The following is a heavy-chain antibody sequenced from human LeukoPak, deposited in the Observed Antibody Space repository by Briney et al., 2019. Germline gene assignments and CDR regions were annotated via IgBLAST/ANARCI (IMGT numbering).Heavy chain of an antibody. J-gene: IGHJ6*02. CDR3: ARDRRTLNWGTDYYYGMDV. D-gene: IGHD7-27*01. CDR1: GYTFTGYY. Sequence: ASVKVSCKASGYTFTGYYMHWVRQAPGQGPEWMAWINPNSGGTNYAQKFQGRVTMTRDTSISTAYMELSRLRSDDTAVYYCARDRRTLNWGTDYYYGMDVWGQGTTVTVSS. CDR2: INPNSGGT. V-gene: IGHV1-2*02.